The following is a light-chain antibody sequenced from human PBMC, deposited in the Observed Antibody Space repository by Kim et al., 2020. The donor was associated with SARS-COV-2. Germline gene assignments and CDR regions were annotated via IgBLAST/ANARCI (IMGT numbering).Light chain of an antibody. Sequence: ALGQTVRITCQGDSLTSYQAICFQQNPGQAPLLVIYGKNNRPSGIPDRFSVSGSGNTASLTITGAQAEDEADYFCGSRDSSGDRYVFGTGTKVTVL. CDR2: GKN. J-gene: IGLJ1*01. V-gene: IGLV3-19*01. CDR3: GSRDSSGDRYV. CDR1: SLTSYQ.